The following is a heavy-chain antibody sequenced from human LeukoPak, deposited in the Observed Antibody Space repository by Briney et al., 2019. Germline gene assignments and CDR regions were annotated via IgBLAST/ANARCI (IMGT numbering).Heavy chain of an antibody. Sequence: PSETLSLTCTVSGGSITNLNYYWTWIRQPVGKRLEWIGRIYTSGGTDYNPSLKARATLSVDKSKNQFSLKLSSVTAADTAVYYCARDPYYYGSGLHWGQGTLVTVSS. CDR3: ARDPYYYGSGLH. CDR2: IYTSGGT. J-gene: IGHJ4*02. D-gene: IGHD3-10*01. CDR1: GGSITNLNYY. V-gene: IGHV4-4*07.